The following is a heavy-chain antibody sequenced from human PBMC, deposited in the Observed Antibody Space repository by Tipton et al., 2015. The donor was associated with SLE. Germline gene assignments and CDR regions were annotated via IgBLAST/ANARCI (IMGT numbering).Heavy chain of an antibody. CDR2: IYYTGST. Sequence: TLSLTCTVSSGAISNYYWSWIRQPPGKGLEWIGYIYYTGSTNYNPSLKSRVTISVDTSKNQFSLQLISATAADTALYYCARHRWRWNDAFDIWGQGTMVTVSS. CDR1: SGAISNYY. CDR3: ARHRWRWNDAFDI. J-gene: IGHJ3*02. V-gene: IGHV4-59*08. D-gene: IGHD5-24*01.